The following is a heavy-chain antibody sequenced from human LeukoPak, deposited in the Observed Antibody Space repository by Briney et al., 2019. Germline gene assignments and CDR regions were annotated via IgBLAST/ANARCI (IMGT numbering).Heavy chain of an antibody. J-gene: IGHJ4*02. D-gene: IGHD3-10*01. V-gene: IGHV3-23*01. CDR2: FTASGAST. CDR1: GFTFSSYA. CDR3: AKDGVAPGSGGDIFDS. Sequence: PGGSLRLSCAASGFTFSSYAMTWVRQAPGKGLEWVSTFTASGASTYYADSVKGRFTSARDKSKKTMYLQVNSLRAEDTAVYYCAKDGVAPGSGGDIFDSWGQGTLVTVSP.